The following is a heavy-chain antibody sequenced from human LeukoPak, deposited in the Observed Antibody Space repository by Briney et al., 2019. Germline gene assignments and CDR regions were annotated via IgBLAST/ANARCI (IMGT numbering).Heavy chain of an antibody. D-gene: IGHD6-19*01. CDR3: ARAGYSSGWYNWFDP. V-gene: IGHV4-34*01. Sequence: KTSETLSLTCAVYGGSFSGYYWSWIRQPPGKGLEWIGEINHSGSTNYNPSPKSRVTISVDTSKNQFSLKLSSVTAADTAVYYCARAGYSSGWYNWFDPWGQGTLVTVSS. J-gene: IGHJ5*02. CDR2: INHSGST. CDR1: GGSFSGYY.